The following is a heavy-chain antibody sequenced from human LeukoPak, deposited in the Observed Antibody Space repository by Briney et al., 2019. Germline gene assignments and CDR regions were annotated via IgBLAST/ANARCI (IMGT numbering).Heavy chain of an antibody. J-gene: IGHJ3*02. CDR3: AREGGTTGTAGAFDI. D-gene: IGHD1-1*01. Sequence: ASVKVSCKASGYTFTCYYMHWVRQAPGQGREWMGWINPNSGGTNYAQKFQGRVTMTRDTSISTAYMELSRLRSDDTAVYYCAREGGTTGTAGAFDIWGQGTMVTVSS. V-gene: IGHV1-2*02. CDR1: GYTFTCYY. CDR2: INPNSGGT.